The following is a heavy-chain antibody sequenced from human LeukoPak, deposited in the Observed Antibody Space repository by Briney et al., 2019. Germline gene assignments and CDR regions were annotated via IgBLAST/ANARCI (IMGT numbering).Heavy chain of an antibody. V-gene: IGHV4-59*01. CDR2: IYYSGGT. CDR1: GGSISSYY. Sequence: SETLSLTCTVSGGSISSYYWSWIRQPPGKGLEWIGYIYYSGGTNYNPSLKCRVTISVDTSKNQFSLKLSSATAADTAVYYCARESGYDRDFDYWGQGTLVTVSS. J-gene: IGHJ4*02. CDR3: ARESGYDRDFDY. D-gene: IGHD5-12*01.